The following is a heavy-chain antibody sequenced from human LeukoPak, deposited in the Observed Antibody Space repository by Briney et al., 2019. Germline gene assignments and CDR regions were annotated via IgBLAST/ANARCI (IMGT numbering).Heavy chain of an antibody. CDR1: GGSISSYY. V-gene: IGHV4-4*07. J-gene: IGHJ4*02. D-gene: IGHD3-22*01. Sequence: SETLSLTCTVSGGSISSYYWSWIRQPAGKGLEWIGRIYTSGSTNYNPSLKSRVTMSLDTSKNQFSLKLTSVTAADTAVYYCARDLTDYYELDYWGQGTLVTVSS. CDR3: ARDLTDYYELDY. CDR2: IYTSGST.